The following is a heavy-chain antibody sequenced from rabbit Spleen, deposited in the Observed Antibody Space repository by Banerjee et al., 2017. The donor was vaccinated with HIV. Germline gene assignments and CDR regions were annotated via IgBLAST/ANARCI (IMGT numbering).Heavy chain of an antibody. J-gene: IGHJ6*01. CDR2: INPVFHTT. Sequence: QLKESGGGLVQPGGSLKLSCDASGFDFSNYYVSWVGQAPGKGLEWIGYINPVFHTTYYANWVNGRFTISSHDAQNTLFLQLNSLTAADTATYFCARDTGSSFSSYGMDLWGPGTLVTVS. CDR1: GFDFSNYY. CDR3: ARDTGSSFSSYGMDL. V-gene: IGHV1S7*01. D-gene: IGHD8-1*01.